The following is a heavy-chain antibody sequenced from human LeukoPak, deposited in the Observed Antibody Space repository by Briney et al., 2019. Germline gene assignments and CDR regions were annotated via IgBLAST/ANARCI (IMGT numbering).Heavy chain of an antibody. Sequence: PSETLSLTCAVYGGSFSGYHWSWIRQPPGKGLEWIGEINHSGSTNYNPSLKSRVTISVDTSKNQFSLKLSSVTAADTAVYYCARALRDIVVVPAANHWFDPWGQGTLVTVSS. J-gene: IGHJ5*02. V-gene: IGHV4-34*01. CDR3: ARALRDIVVVPAANHWFDP. D-gene: IGHD2-2*01. CDR1: GGSFSGYH. CDR2: INHSGST.